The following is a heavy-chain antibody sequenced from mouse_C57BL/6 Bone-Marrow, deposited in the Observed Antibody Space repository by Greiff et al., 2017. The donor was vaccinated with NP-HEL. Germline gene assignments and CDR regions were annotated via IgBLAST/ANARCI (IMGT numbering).Heavy chain of an antibody. CDR1: GFTFTDYY. J-gene: IGHJ4*01. CDR3: ARYTYAVDY. V-gene: IGHV7-3*01. CDR2: IRNKANGYTT. Sequence: EVKVVESGGGLVQPGGSLSLSCAASGFTFTDYYMSWVRQPPGKALEWLGFIRNKANGYTTEYSASVKGRFTISRDNSQSILYLQMNALRAEDSATYYCARYTYAVDYWGQGTSVTVSS.